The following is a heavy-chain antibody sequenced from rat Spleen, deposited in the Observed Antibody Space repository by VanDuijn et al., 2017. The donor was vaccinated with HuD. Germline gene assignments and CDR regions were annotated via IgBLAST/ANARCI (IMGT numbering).Heavy chain of an antibody. Sequence: EVQLVESGGGLVQPGRSMKLSCAASGFTFNDYYMAWVRQAPKKGLEWVASISTGGGNTYYRDSVKGRFTISRDNAKNTLYLQMNSLRSEDTATYYWSRRHYGYTDYFDYWGQGVMVTVSS. CDR3: SRRHYGYTDYFDY. J-gene: IGHJ2*01. V-gene: IGHV5-25*01. D-gene: IGHD1-9*01. CDR1: GFTFNDYY. CDR2: ISTGGGNT.